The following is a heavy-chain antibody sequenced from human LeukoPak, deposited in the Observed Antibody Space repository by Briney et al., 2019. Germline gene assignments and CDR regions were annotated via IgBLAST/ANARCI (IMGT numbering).Heavy chain of an antibody. CDR2: VSHSGIT. Sequence: PSETLSLTCTVSGFSISSDYYWGWIRQPPGKGLEWIGSVSHSGITYYNSSLNSRVSIAVDTSKNQFSLKVNSVTAADTAVYYCARQTLGGGYSYHFDYWGQGTLVTVSS. CDR1: GFSISSDYY. J-gene: IGHJ4*02. CDR3: ARQTLGGGYSYHFDY. V-gene: IGHV4-38-2*02. D-gene: IGHD5-18*01.